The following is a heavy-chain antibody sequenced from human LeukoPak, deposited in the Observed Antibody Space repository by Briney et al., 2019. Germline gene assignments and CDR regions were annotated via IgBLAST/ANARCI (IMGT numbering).Heavy chain of an antibody. J-gene: IGHJ4*02. CDR3: AKTVRSYGGSYFDY. CDR1: GFTFSSYA. D-gene: IGHD4-23*01. V-gene: IGHV3-30*14. Sequence: GGSLRLSCAASGFTFSSYAMHWVRQAPGKGLEWVAVISYDGSNKYYADSVKGRFTISRDNSKNTLYLQMNSLRAEDTAVYYCAKTVRSYGGSYFDYWGQGTLVTVSS. CDR2: ISYDGSNK.